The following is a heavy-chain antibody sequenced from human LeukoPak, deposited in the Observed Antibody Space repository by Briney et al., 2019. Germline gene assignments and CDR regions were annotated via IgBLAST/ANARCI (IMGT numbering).Heavy chain of an antibody. CDR3: ARGGDYYDSSGYQPFDY. CDR2: IYYSMSA. V-gene: IGHV4-59*01. D-gene: IGHD3-22*01. CDR1: GDSISSYY. Sequence: PSETLSLTCTVSGDSISSYYWSWIRQPPGKGLEWIGYIYYSMSADYNPSLKSRVAISVDTSKNLFSLKLSSVTAADTAVYYCARGGDYYDSSGYQPFDYWGQGTLVTVFS. J-gene: IGHJ4*02.